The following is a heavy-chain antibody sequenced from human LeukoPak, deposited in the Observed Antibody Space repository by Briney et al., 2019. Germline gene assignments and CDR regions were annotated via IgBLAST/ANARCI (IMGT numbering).Heavy chain of an antibody. J-gene: IGHJ6*02. CDR2: ISWNSANI. CDR1: GLTFDDYA. D-gene: IGHD6-19*01. Sequence: GGSLRLSCAASGLTFDDYAMHWVRQAPGKGLEWVSGISWNSANIGYADSVRGRFTIFRDNAKNSLYLQMHSLRTEDTALYYCAKGNWDSSGFYYYYGMDVWGQGTTVTVSS. V-gene: IGHV3-9*01. CDR3: AKGNWDSSGFYYYYGMDV.